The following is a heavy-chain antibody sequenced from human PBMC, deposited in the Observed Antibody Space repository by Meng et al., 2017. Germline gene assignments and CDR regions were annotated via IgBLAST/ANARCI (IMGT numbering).Heavy chain of an antibody. Sequence: QVQLQQWGAGLLKPSETLSLTCAVYGGSFSGYYWSRIRQPPGKGLEWIGEINHSGSTNYNPSLKSRVTISVDTSKNQFSLKLSSVTAADTAVYYCACPAKLGYCSGGSCYSFENWGQGTLVTVSS. CDR1: GGSFSGYY. CDR3: ACPAKLGYCSGGSCYSFEN. D-gene: IGHD2-15*01. CDR2: INHSGST. J-gene: IGHJ4*02. V-gene: IGHV4-34*01.